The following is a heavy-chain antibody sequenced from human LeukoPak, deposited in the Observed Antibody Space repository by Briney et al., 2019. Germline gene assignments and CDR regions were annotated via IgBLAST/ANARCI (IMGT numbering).Heavy chain of an antibody. J-gene: IGHJ4*02. Sequence: GGSLRLSCVASGFTLSNYWLQWVRQAPGKGLEWVANIKQDGGEKYYVDSVKGRFTISRDNAKDSLYLQMNSLRAEDTAVYYCARRYFDYWGQGTLVTVSS. CDR2: IKQDGGEK. V-gene: IGHV3-7*03. CDR1: GFTLSNYW. CDR3: ARRYFDY.